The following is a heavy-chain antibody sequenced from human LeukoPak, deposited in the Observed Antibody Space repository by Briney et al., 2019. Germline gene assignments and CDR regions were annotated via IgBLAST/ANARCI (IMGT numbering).Heavy chain of an antibody. CDR1: GYTFASYG. D-gene: IGHD6-13*01. J-gene: IGHJ4*02. CDR2: ISADNGDT. V-gene: IGHV1-18*01. Sequence: ASVKVSCKASGYTFASYGISWVRQAPGQGLEWMGWISADNGDTNFAEKLQGRVTMTTDTSTSTAYMELRSLRSDDTAVYYYARDSRYSSSWYPFDYWGQGTLVTVSS. CDR3: ARDSRYSSSWYPFDY.